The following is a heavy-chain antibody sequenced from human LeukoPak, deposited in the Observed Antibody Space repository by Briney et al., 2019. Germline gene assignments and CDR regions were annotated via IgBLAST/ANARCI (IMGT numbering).Heavy chain of an antibody. CDR2: ISAYNGNK. Sequence: ASVTVSCKASGYTFTTYGISWVRQAPGQGLEWMGWISAYNGNKYYAQKLQGRVTMTADTSTSTAYMELRSLRSDDTAVYYCARDRVYSGWSELLDYWGQGTLVTVSS. J-gene: IGHJ4*02. CDR3: ARDRVYSGWSELLDY. D-gene: IGHD6-19*01. CDR1: GYTFTTYG. V-gene: IGHV1-18*01.